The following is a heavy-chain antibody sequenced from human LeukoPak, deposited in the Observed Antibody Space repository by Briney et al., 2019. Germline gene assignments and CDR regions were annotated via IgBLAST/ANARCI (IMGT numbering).Heavy chain of an antibody. CDR3: AKDVKSGEYDFGWGPWDY. D-gene: IGHD3-10*01. Sequence: GGSLRLSCAASGFAFSNFAMSWVRQAPGKGLEWVSGISSSGGNTVYADSVRGRVTVSRDNSKNTLYLQMNSLRAEDTAVYYCAKDVKSGEYDFGWGPWDYWGQGTLLTVSS. V-gene: IGHV3-23*01. CDR1: GFAFSNFA. CDR2: ISSSGGNT. J-gene: IGHJ4*02.